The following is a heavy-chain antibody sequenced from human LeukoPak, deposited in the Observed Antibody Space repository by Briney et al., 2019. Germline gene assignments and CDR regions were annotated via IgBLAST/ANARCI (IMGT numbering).Heavy chain of an antibody. D-gene: IGHD3-3*01. CDR2: ISGSGVTT. CDR3: ATMYHDFWSGYLEDY. CDR1: GFTFSSYA. V-gene: IGHV3-23*01. Sequence: GGSLRLSCVASGFTFSSYAMSWVRQAPGKGLEWVSAISGSGVTTHYAGSVKGRFSISRDNSKNTLYLQMNSLRAEDTAVYYCATMYHDFWSGYLEDYWGQGTLVTVSS. J-gene: IGHJ4*02.